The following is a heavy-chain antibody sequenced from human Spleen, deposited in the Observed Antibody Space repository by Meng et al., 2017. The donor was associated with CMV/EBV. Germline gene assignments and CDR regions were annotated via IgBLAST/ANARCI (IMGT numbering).Heavy chain of an antibody. CDR1: GYTFTGYY. V-gene: IGHV1-2*02. CDR3: ARASIVGADLDY. D-gene: IGHD1-26*01. CDR2: INPNSGGT. J-gene: IGHJ4*02. Sequence: ASVKVSCKASGYTFTGYYMHWVRQAPGQGLEWMGWINPNSGGTNYAQKFQGRVTMTRDTSISTAYMELSRPRSDDTAVYYCARASIVGADLDYWGQGTLVTVSS.